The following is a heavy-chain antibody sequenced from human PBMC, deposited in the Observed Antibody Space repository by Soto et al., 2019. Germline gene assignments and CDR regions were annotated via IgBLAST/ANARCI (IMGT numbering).Heavy chain of an antibody. CDR2: IYYSGST. CDR1: GGSISSYY. Sequence: SETLSLTCTVSGGSISSYYWSWIRQPPGKGLEWIGYIYYSGSTNYNPSLKSRVTISVDTSKNQFSLKLSSVTAADTAVYYCARLRGYSGYVHYMDVWGKGTTVTVSS. V-gene: IGHV4-59*01. CDR3: ARLRGYSGYVHYMDV. D-gene: IGHD5-12*01. J-gene: IGHJ6*03.